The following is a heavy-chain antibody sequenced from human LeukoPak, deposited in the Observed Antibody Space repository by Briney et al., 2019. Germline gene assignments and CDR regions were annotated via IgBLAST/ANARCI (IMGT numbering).Heavy chain of an antibody. CDR3: AKHSSSSFRTHFDH. D-gene: IGHD6-13*01. CDR2: ISGGGVST. Sequence: GGSLRLSCAASGFAFSTFAMTWVRQAPGKGLEWVSAISGGGVSTYYADSVKARFTISRDNSKNTLYLQMNSLRAEDTAIYSCAKHSSSSFRTHFDHWGQGTLVTVSS. CDR1: GFAFSTFA. V-gene: IGHV3-23*01. J-gene: IGHJ4*02.